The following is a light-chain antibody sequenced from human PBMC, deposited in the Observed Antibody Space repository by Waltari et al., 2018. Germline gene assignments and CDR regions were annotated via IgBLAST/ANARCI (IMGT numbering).Light chain of an antibody. J-gene: IGLJ3*02. CDR2: RNN. Sequence: QPVLTQPPSASGTPGQRVTISCSGSLSNLGTNYVYWYQQFPGTAPKLLIQRNNQRSSGVPDRFSGSKSGTSASLAISGLRSEDEADYYCASWDDSLSVGVFGGGTKLTVL. CDR3: ASWDDSLSVGV. V-gene: IGLV1-47*01. CDR1: LSNLGTNY.